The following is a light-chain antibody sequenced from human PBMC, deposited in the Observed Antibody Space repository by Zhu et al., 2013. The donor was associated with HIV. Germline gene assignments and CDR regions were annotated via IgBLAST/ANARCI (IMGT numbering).Light chain of an antibody. CDR3: QQYNNWPPGPLT. V-gene: IGKV3-15*01. CDR2: GAS. CDR1: MSIETN. Sequence: EIVMTQSPVTLSVSPGERATLSCRASMSIETNVAWYQHKPGQAPKLLIYGASTRAADIPARFSGRGSGTEFTLTISSLESEDFAVYYCQQYNNWPPGPLTFGPRDRRWISN. J-gene: IGKJ1*01.